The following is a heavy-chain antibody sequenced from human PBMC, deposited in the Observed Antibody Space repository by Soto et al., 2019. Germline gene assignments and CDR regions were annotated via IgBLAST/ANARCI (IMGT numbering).Heavy chain of an antibody. D-gene: IGHD3-16*01. CDR3: AAELGYYYGMDV. V-gene: IGHV1-58*01. J-gene: IGHJ6*02. CDR2: IVVGSGNT. CDR1: GFTFTSSA. Sequence: GASVKVSCKASGFTFTSSAVQWVRQARGQRLEWIGWIVVGSGNTNYAQKFQERVTITRDMSTSTAYMELSSLRSEDTAVYYCAAELGYYYGMDVWGQGTTVTVSS.